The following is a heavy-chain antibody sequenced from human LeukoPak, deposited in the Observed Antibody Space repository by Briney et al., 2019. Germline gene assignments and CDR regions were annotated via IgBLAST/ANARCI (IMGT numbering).Heavy chain of an antibody. Sequence: QPERSLRLSCAASRFTFSSYGMHWVRQAPGKGLEWVAVISYDGRNKNYADSVKGRFPISRDNSKNTLYLQMNSLRVEDTAVYYCAKGDSSSWQLDYWGQGTLVTVSS. CDR2: ISYDGRNK. CDR3: AKGDSSSWQLDY. D-gene: IGHD6-13*01. V-gene: IGHV3-30*18. J-gene: IGHJ4*02. CDR1: RFTFSSYG.